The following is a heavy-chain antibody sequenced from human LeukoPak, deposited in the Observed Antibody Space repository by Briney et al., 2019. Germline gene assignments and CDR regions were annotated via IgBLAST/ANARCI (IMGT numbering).Heavy chain of an antibody. CDR3: TRSHMVRGPKFDY. CDR1: GFTFGDYA. V-gene: IGHV3-49*03. Sequence: GGSLRLSCTASGFTFGDYAMSWFRQAPGKGLEWVGFIRSKAYGGTTECAASVKGRFTISRDDSKSIAYLQMNSLKTEDTAVYYCTRSHMVRGPKFDYWGQGTLVTVSS. CDR2: IRSKAYGGTT. D-gene: IGHD3-10*01. J-gene: IGHJ4*02.